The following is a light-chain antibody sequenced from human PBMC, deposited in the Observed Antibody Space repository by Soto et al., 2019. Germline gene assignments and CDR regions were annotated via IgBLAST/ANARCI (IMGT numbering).Light chain of an antibody. CDR2: EVS. CDR3: SSYTSSSTLV. V-gene: IGLV2-14*01. J-gene: IGLJ1*01. CDR1: SGDIGAYNY. Sequence: QSALTQPRSVSGSPGQSVTFSCTGTSGDIGAYNYVSWYQFHPGKAPKMIIYEVSNRPSGVSNRFSGSKSGNTASLTISRLQAEDEADYYCSSYTSSSTLVFGTGTKLTVL.